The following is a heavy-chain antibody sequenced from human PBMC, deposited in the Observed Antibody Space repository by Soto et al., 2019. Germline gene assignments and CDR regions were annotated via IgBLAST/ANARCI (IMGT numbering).Heavy chain of an antibody. J-gene: IGHJ5*02. CDR2: IYYSGST. Sequence: QLQLQESGPGLVKPSETLSLTCTVSGGSISSSSYYWGWIRQPPGKGLEWIGSIYYSGSTYYNPSLKSRVTISVDTSKNQFSLKLSSVTAADPAVYYCARQSYCSSTSCYPFSNWFDPWGQGTLVTVSS. D-gene: IGHD2-2*01. V-gene: IGHV4-39*01. CDR1: GGSISSSSYY. CDR3: ARQSYCSSTSCYPFSNWFDP.